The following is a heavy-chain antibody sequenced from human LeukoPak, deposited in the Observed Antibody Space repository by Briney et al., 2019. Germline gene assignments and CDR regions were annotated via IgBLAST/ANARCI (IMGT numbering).Heavy chain of an antibody. V-gene: IGHV4-59*11. D-gene: IGHD3-22*01. CDR3: ARGGGYYYDNSMDSDY. CDR1: GGSISSHY. J-gene: IGHJ4*02. CDR2: IYYSGSA. Sequence: SETLSLTCTVSGGSISSHYWGWIRQPPGKGLEWIGYIYYSGSAKYNPSLKSRVTISVDTSKDQFSLKLSSVTAADTAVYYCARGGGYYYDNSMDSDYWGQGTLVTVSS.